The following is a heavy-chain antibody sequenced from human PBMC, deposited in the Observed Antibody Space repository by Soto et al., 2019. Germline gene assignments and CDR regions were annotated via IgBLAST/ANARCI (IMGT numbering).Heavy chain of an antibody. CDR2: IGPTDSYN. CDR3: ARQSRSSSWQVDY. V-gene: IGHV5-10-1*01. D-gene: IGHD6-13*01. J-gene: IGHJ4*02. CDR1: GYSFSNHW. Sequence: PGESLKIYCQGSGYSFSNHWINWVRQMPGKGLEWMGRIGPTDSYNNYNPSFEGHVTMSVDKSITTAYLQWSSLKASDTAIYYCARQSRSSSWQVDYWGQGTLVTVSS.